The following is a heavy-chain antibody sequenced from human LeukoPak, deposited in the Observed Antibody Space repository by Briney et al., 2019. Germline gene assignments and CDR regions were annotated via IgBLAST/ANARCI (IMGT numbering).Heavy chain of an antibody. D-gene: IGHD6-19*01. V-gene: IGHV4-39*01. Sequence: SETLSLTCTVSGGSISSSSYYWGWIRQPPGKGLEWIGSIYYSGSTYYNPSLKSRVTISVDTSKNQFSLELSSVTAADTAVYYCARPPGIAVAGTAFDIWGQGTMVTVSS. CDR3: ARPPGIAVAGTAFDI. J-gene: IGHJ3*02. CDR2: IYYSGST. CDR1: GGSISSSSYY.